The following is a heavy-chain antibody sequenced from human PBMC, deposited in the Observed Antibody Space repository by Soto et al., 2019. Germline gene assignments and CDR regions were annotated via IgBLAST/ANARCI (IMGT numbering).Heavy chain of an antibody. D-gene: IGHD6-13*01. V-gene: IGHV1-69*01. CDR1: GGTFSSYA. Sequence: QVQLVQSGAEAKKPGSSVKVSCKTSGGTFSSYAISWVRQAPGQGLEWMGGIVPLFRTTNYAQKFQGRVTITAVPSTYTVDIELSGLRSGDTAVYYFARGGYSSTWSNLLDRSGLDVWGQGTTVTVSS. CDR2: IVPLFRTT. CDR3: ARGGYSSTWSNLLDRSGLDV. J-gene: IGHJ6*02.